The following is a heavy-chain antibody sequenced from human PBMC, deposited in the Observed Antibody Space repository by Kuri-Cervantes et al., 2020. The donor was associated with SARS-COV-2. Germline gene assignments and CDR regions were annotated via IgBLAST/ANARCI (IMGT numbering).Heavy chain of an antibody. CDR2: ISGSGGST. D-gene: IGHD2-2*03. Sequence: GESLKISCAASGFTFSSYAMSWVRQAPGKGLEWVSAISGSGGSTYYADSVKGRFTISRDNSKNTLYLQMNSLTADDTAVYYCAKEGLGHCSTTSCYPDSWGQGTLVTVSS. CDR1: GFTFSSYA. V-gene: IGHV3-23*01. J-gene: IGHJ5*01. CDR3: AKEGLGHCSTTSCYPDS.